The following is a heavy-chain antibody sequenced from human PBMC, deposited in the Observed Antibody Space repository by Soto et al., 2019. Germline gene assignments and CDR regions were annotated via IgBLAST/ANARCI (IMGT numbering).Heavy chain of an antibody. CDR2: ISDSGATT. V-gene: IGHV3-23*01. Sequence: SLRLSCAASGFPFGENAMSWVRQAPGKGLEWVSGISDSGATTYYADSVRGRFTISRDNSKNTLYLQMKSLRAEDSASYYCAKEDTSSGSLDYWGQGALVTVSS. CDR3: AKEDTSSGSLDY. D-gene: IGHD6-19*01. CDR1: GFPFGENA. J-gene: IGHJ4*02.